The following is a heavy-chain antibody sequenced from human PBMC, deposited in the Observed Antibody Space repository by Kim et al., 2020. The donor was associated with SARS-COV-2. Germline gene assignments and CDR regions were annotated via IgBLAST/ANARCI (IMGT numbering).Heavy chain of an antibody. D-gene: IGHD3-22*01. Sequence: NGTTHYPQKFQGRVTITTDTSTSTAYMELRSLRSDDTAVYYCARDLSVYYLDIWGHGTMVTVSS. CDR3: ARDLSVYYLDI. V-gene: IGHV1-18*01. CDR2: NGTT. J-gene: IGHJ3*02.